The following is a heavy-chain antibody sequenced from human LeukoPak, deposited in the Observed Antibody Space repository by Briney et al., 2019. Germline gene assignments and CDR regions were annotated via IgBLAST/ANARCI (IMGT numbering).Heavy chain of an antibody. V-gene: IGHV3-33*06. J-gene: IGHJ4*02. D-gene: IGHD3-22*01. Sequence: SGRSLRLSCAASGFNFGSYGMHWVRQAPGKGLEWVAVIWYDVNNKYYADSVKGRFTISRDNSKNTLYLQMNSLRAEDTAVYYCAKDGSSGHYSLDYWGQGTLVTVSS. CDR3: AKDGSSGHYSLDY. CDR2: IWYDVNNK. CDR1: GFNFGSYG.